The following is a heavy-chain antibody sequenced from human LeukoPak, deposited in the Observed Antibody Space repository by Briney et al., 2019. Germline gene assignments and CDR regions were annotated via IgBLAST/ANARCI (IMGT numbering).Heavy chain of an antibody. V-gene: IGHV1-24*01. Sequence: ASVKVSYKVSGYTLTKLSMHWVRQAPGKGLEWMGGFDPEDGETIYAQKFQGRVTMTEDTSTDTAYMELSSLRSEDTAVYYCASRSIAARESHFDYWGQGTLVTVSS. CDR2: FDPEDGET. D-gene: IGHD6-6*01. CDR3: ASRSIAARESHFDY. CDR1: GYTLTKLS. J-gene: IGHJ4*02.